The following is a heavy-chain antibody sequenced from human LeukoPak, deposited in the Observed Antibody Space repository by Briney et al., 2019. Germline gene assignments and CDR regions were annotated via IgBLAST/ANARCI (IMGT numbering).Heavy chain of an antibody. CDR2: ISSSGSTI. V-gene: IGHV3-48*03. J-gene: IGHJ4*02. Sequence: PGGSLRLSCAASGFTFSSYEMNWVRQAPGKGLEWVSYISSSGSTIYYADSVKGRFTISRDNAKNSLYLQMNSLRAEDTAVYYCARVLNSYDSSGYYEDYWGQGTLVTVSS. CDR1: GFTFSSYE. CDR3: ARVLNSYDSSGYYEDY. D-gene: IGHD3-22*01.